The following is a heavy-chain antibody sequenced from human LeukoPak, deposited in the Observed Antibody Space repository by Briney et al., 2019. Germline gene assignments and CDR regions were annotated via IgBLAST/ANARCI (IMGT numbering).Heavy chain of an antibody. V-gene: IGHV3-23*01. CDR1: GFTFSSYA. D-gene: IGHD3-9*01. CDR3: AKSTPTYYDILTGYSHHTQPFDY. J-gene: IGHJ4*02. Sequence: GGSLRLSCAASGFTFSSYAMSWVRQAPGKGLEWVSAISGSGGSTYYADSAKGRFTISRDNSKNTLYLQMNSLRAEDTAVYYCAKSTPTYYDILTGYSHHTQPFDYWGQGTLVTVSS. CDR2: ISGSGGST.